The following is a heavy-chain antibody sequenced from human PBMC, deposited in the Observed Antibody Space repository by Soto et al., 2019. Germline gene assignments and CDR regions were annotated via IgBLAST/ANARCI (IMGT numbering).Heavy chain of an antibody. D-gene: IGHD4-17*01. CDR3: ARGSLRFRWFDP. V-gene: IGHV1-69*06. J-gene: IGHJ5*02. CDR1: GGTFSSYA. Sequence: SVQVSCKSSGGTFSSYAISWVRQAPGQGLEWMGGIIPIFGTANYAQKFQGRVTITADKSTSTAYMELSSLRSEDTAVYYCARGSLRFRWFDPWGQGTLVTVSA. CDR2: IIPIFGTA.